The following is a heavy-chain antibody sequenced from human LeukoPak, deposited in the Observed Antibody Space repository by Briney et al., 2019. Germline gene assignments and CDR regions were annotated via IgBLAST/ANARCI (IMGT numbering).Heavy chain of an antibody. J-gene: IGHJ4*02. D-gene: IGHD6-6*01. CDR2: INHRGST. Sequence: SETLSLTCAVYGGSFSGYYWSWIRQPPGKGLEWIGEINHRGSTNYNPSLKSRVTISVDTPKNQFSLKLSSVTAADTAVYYCARGLRQLVRSWHYWGQGTLVTVSS. V-gene: IGHV4-34*01. CDR1: GGSFSGYY. CDR3: ARGLRQLVRSWHY.